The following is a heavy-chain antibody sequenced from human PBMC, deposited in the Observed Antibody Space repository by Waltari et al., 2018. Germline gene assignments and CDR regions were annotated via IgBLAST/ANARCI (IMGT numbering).Heavy chain of an antibody. Sequence: QVQLVESGGGVVQPGRSLRLSCAASGFTFSSYAMHWVRQAPGKGLEWVAVISYDGSNKYYADSVKGRFTISRDNSKNTLYLQMNSLRAEDTAVYYCARDWQGHFDYWGQGTLVTVSS. V-gene: IGHV3-30*01. CDR3: ARDWQGHFDY. CDR1: GFTFSSYA. CDR2: ISYDGSNK. J-gene: IGHJ4*02.